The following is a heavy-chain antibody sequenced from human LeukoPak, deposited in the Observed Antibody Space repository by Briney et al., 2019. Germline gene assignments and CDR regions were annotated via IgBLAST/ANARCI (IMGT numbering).Heavy chain of an antibody. CDR1: GLAFSSYG. D-gene: IGHD6-19*01. CDR2: IRYDGSNT. Sequence: GGSLRLSCAASGLAFSSYGMHWVRQAPGKGLEWVAFIRYDGSNTYYGDSVKGRFTVSRDDSKNTLYLQMNSLRVEDSAVYYCAYSGWYTFWGQGTLVTVSS. V-gene: IGHV3-30*02. CDR3: AYSGWYTF. J-gene: IGHJ4*02.